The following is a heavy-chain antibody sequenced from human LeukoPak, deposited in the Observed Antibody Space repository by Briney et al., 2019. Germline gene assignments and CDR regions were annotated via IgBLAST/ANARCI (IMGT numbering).Heavy chain of an antibody. D-gene: IGHD3-10*01. Sequence: ASVKVSCKASGYTFTNYYMHWVRQAPGQGLEWMGIINPNGGSTSYAQKFQGRVTMTRDTSTSTAYMELRSLRSDDTAVYYCARAGRSGSQNDYWGQGTLVTVSS. CDR2: INPNGGST. J-gene: IGHJ4*02. CDR3: ARAGRSGSQNDY. CDR1: GYTFTNYY. V-gene: IGHV1-46*01.